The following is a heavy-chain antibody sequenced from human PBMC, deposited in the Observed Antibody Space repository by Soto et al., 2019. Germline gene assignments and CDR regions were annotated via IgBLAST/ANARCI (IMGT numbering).Heavy chain of an antibody. D-gene: IGHD4-4*01. J-gene: IGHJ6*03. V-gene: IGHV3-53*04. CDR2: IYSGGST. Sequence: PGGSLRLSCAASGFTVSSNYMSWVRQAPGKGLEWVSVIYSGGSTYYADSVKGRFTISRHNSKNTLYLQMNSLRAGDTAVYYCASRLLMTTYYYMDVWGKGTTVTVSS. CDR1: GFTVSSNY. CDR3: ASRLLMTTYYYMDV.